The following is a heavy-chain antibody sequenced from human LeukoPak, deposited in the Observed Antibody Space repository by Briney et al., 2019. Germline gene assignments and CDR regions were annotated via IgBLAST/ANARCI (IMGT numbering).Heavy chain of an antibody. CDR3: ARGSSGSPARSHRGFDP. V-gene: IGHV4-34*01. CDR2: INHSGST. J-gene: IGHJ5*02. D-gene: IGHD3-10*01. CDR1: GGSFSGYY. Sequence: PSETLSLTCAVYGGSFSGYYWSWIRQPPGKGLEWIGEINHSGSTNYNPSLKSRVTISVDTSKNQFSLKLSSVTAADTAVYYCARGSSGSPARSHRGFDPWGQGTLVTVSS.